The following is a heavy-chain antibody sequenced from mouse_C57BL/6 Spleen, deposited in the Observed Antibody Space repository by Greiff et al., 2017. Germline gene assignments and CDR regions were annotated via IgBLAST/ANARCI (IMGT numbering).Heavy chain of an antibody. Sequence: EVKLMESEGGLVQPGSSMKLSCTASGFTFSDYYMAWVRQVPEKGLEWVANINYDGSSTYYLDSLKSRFIISRDNAKNILYLQMSSLKSEDTATYYCARLWDGGYYAMDYWGQGTSVTVSS. J-gene: IGHJ4*01. CDR3: ARLWDGGYYAMDY. V-gene: IGHV5-16*01. D-gene: IGHD4-1*01. CDR2: INYDGSST. CDR1: GFTFSDYY.